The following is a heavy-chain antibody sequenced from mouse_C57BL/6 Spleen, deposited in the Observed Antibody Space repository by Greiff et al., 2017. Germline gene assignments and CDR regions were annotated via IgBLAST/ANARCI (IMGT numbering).Heavy chain of an antibody. D-gene: IGHD2-3*01. Sequence: EVKLMESGGDLVKPGGSLKLSCAASGFTFSSYGMSWVRQTPDKRLEWVATISSGGSYTYYPDSVKGRFTISRDNAKNTLYLQMSSLKSEDTAMYYCARRPDGYYYAMDYWGQGTSVTVSS. CDR1: GFTFSSYG. V-gene: IGHV5-6*02. J-gene: IGHJ4*01. CDR2: ISSGGSYT. CDR3: ARRPDGYYYAMDY.